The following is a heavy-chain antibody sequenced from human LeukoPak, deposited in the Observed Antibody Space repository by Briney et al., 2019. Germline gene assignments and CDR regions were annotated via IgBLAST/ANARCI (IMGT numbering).Heavy chain of an antibody. D-gene: IGHD4-17*01. CDR2: VYYSGTT. J-gene: IGHJ3*02. CDR1: GGSVSTYY. V-gene: IGHV4-59*02. CDR3: ARLVGHSYGVTGAGAFDI. Sequence: SETLSLTCTVSGGSVSTYYWSWIRQPPGKGLDWIGYVYYSGTTYSNPSLRSRVTISLDTSKNQFSLSLSSVTAADTAIYYCARLVGHSYGVTGAGAFDIWGLGTLVTVSA.